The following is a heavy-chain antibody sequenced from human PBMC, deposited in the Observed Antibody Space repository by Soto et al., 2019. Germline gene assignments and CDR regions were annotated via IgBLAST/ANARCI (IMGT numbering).Heavy chain of an antibody. J-gene: IGHJ6*02. D-gene: IGHD6-13*01. V-gene: IGHV4-39*01. CDR3: ARGEPDGSSWYSFFYYGMDV. CDR2: IYYSGST. Sequence: QLQLQESGPGLVKPSETLSLTCTVSGGSISSSSYYWGWIRQPPGQGLEWIGSIYYSGSTYYNPSLKSRVPISVDTSKNQFSLKLSSVTAADTAVYYCARGEPDGSSWYSFFYYGMDVWGQGTTVTVSS. CDR1: GGSISSSSYY.